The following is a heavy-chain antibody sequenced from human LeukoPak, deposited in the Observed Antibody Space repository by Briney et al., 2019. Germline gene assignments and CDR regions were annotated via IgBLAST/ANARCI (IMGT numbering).Heavy chain of an antibody. V-gene: IGHV1-3*03. Sequence: ASVKVSCKASGYTFTSYAMHWVRQAPGQRLEWMGWINAGNGNTKYSQEFQGRVTITRGTSASTAYMELSSLRSEDMAVYYCARVGVRGVTWLGYWGQGTLVTVSS. J-gene: IGHJ4*02. CDR3: ARVGVRGVTWLGY. CDR2: INAGNGNT. CDR1: GYTFTSYA. D-gene: IGHD3-10*01.